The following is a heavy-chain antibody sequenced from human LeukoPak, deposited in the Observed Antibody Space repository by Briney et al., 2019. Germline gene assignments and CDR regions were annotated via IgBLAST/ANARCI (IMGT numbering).Heavy chain of an antibody. D-gene: IGHD2-2*02. CDR3: AREPEVPAGISDAFDI. Sequence: PGGSLRLSCAASGFTFSSYSMNWVRQAPGKGLEWVSSISSSSSYIYYADSVKGRFTISRDNAKNSLYLQMNSLRAEDTAVYYCAREPEVPAGISDAFDIWGQGTMVTVSS. V-gene: IGHV3-21*01. CDR1: GFTFSSYS. CDR2: ISSSSSYI. J-gene: IGHJ3*02.